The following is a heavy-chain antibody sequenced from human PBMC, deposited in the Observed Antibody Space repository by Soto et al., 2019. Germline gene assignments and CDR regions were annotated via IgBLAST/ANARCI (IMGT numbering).Heavy chain of an antibody. V-gene: IGHV1-18*01. D-gene: IGHD3-22*01. CDR2: ISAYNGNT. CDR1: GDTFNSYG. J-gene: IGHJ4*02. CDR3: AREEYYYDSSGYYGY. Sequence: ASVKVSCKASGDTFNSYGISWVRQAPGQGLEWMGWISAYNGNTNYAQKLQGRVTMTTDTSTSTAYMELRSLRSDDTAVYYCAREEYYYDSSGYYGYWGQGTLVTVS.